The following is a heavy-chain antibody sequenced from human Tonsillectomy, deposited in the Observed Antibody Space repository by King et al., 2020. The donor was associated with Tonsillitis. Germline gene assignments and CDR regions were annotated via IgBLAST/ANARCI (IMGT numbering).Heavy chain of an antibody. J-gene: IGHJ2*01. V-gene: IGHV1-18*04. CDR1: GYTFTSYG. D-gene: IGHD6-19*01. Sequence: QLVQSGAEVKKPGASVKVSCKASGYTFTSYGISWVRQAPGQGLEWMGGISAYNGNTNYEQKLQGRVTMTTDTSTSTAYMELRSLRSDDTAVYYCARYIAVAVGDWYFDLWGRGTLVTVSS. CDR2: ISAYNGNT. CDR3: ARYIAVAVGDWYFDL.